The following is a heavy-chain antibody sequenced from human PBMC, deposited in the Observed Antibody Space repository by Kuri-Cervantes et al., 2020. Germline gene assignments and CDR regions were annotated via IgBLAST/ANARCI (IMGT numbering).Heavy chain of an antibody. CDR3: ARGTIFGPWLSPTGDGFDF. J-gene: IGHJ3*01. Sequence: SETLSLTCAVSGYSISTGFYWGWIRQPPGKGLEWIGSVHHSGSAYYNPSLNSRLTMSLDTSKNQFSLKLTSVPAADTAVYYCARGTIFGPWLSPTGDGFDFWGQGTMVTVSS. D-gene: IGHD3-3*01. V-gene: IGHV4-38-2*01. CDR2: VHHSGSA. CDR1: GYSISTGFY.